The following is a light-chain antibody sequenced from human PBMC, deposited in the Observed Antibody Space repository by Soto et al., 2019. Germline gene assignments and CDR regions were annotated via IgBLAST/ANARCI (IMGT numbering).Light chain of an antibody. CDR2: EVN. Sequence: QSVLTQPASMSGSPGQSITISCTGTSIDVGLYNLVSWYQHLPGKAPKLIIYEVNERPSGISDRFSGSKSGNTASLTISGLRDEDEADYYCCSYVGSSILMFGGGTKLTVL. CDR1: SIDVGLYNL. CDR3: CSYVGSSILM. V-gene: IGLV2-23*02. J-gene: IGLJ3*02.